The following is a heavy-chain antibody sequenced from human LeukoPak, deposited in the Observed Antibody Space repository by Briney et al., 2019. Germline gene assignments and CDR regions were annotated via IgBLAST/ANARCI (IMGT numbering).Heavy chain of an antibody. CDR2: ISGSGGST. Sequence: GGSLRLSCAASGLTFSNYAMTWVRQTPGKGPEWVSAISGSGGSTYYADSVKGRFTISRDNSKNTLYLQMNSLRAEDTAVYYCAKAVAGTIYYYYMDVWGKGTTVTVSS. D-gene: IGHD6-19*01. CDR3: AKAVAGTIYYYYMDV. CDR1: GLTFSNYA. J-gene: IGHJ6*03. V-gene: IGHV3-23*01.